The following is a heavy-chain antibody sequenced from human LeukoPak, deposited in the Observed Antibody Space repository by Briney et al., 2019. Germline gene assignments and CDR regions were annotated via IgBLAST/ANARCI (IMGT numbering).Heavy chain of an antibody. CDR2: ISNNFYI. V-gene: IGHV3-21*01. CDR3: ARDPLYCSRTNCYTDFDY. Sequence: GGSLRLSCAASGFTFSSYSMNWVRQAPGKGLEWVSSISNNFYIYYADSLKGRFTISRDNAKKSLYLQMNSLRADDTAVYYCARDPLYCSRTNCYTDFDYWGQGTLVTVSS. CDR1: GFTFSSYS. J-gene: IGHJ4*02. D-gene: IGHD2-2*02.